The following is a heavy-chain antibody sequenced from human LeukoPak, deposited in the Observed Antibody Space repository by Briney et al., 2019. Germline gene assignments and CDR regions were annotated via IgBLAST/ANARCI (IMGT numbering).Heavy chain of an antibody. CDR3: ARGRQWLFLDYYYMDV. V-gene: IGHV1-8*01. Sequence: GASVKVSCKASGYTFTSYDINWVRQATGQGLEWMGWMSPNSGNTDYAQKFQGRVTMTRNASISTAYMELSSLSSEDTAVYYCARGRQWLFLDYYYMDVWGKGTTVTISS. J-gene: IGHJ6*03. D-gene: IGHD6-19*01. CDR2: MSPNSGNT. CDR1: GYTFTSYD.